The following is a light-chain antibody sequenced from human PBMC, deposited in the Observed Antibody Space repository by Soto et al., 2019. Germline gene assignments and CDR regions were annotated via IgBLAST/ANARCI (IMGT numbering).Light chain of an antibody. CDR2: DAS. Sequence: EIMLTQSPATLCLSPGERATLSCRASQSVSNNYLAWYQQKPGQGPRVLIDDASNSATGIPAMFSGSGSGTDFTLTISSLEPEYFAVDYCQQRSNWPTFGQGTRLEIK. J-gene: IGKJ5*01. V-gene: IGKV3-11*01. CDR3: QQRSNWPT. CDR1: QSVSNNY.